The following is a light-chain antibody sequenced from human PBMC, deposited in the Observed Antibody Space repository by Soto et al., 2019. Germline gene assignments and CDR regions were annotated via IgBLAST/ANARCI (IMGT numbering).Light chain of an antibody. J-gene: IGKJ2*01. CDR1: QDISNY. Sequence: DIPMTQSPSSLSASVGDRVTITCQASQDISNYLNGYQQKPGKAPKLLIYDASNLETGVPSRFSGSGSGTDFTFTISSLQPEDIATYYCQQYDNLPRTFGQGTKLEIK. CDR2: DAS. CDR3: QQYDNLPRT. V-gene: IGKV1-33*01.